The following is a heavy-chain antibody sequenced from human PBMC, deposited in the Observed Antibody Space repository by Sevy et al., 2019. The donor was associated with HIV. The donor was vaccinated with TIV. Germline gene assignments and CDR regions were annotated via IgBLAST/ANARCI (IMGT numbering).Heavy chain of an antibody. J-gene: IGHJ6*02. V-gene: IGHV3-30-3*01. D-gene: IGHD3-10*01. CDR2: ISYDGNNK. CDR1: GFTFSTYD. Sequence: GGSLRLSCAASGFTFSTYDMHWVRQAPGKGLEWMAVISYDGNNKYYADSVKGRFTISRDNSKNTLYLQMNSLRAEDTAVYYCARRQDVLQRFLGMDVWGQGTTVTVSS. CDR3: ARRQDVLQRFLGMDV.